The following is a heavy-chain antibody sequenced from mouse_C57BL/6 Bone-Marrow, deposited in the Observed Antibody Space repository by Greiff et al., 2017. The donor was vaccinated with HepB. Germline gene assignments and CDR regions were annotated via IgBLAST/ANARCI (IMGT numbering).Heavy chain of an antibody. CDR1: GYTFTSYG. Sequence: QVQLQQSGAELARPGASVKLSCKASGYTFTSYGISWVKQRTGQGLEWIGEIYPRSGNTYYNEKFKGKATLTADKSSSTAYMELRSLTSEDSAVYFCAREHYGSSYDYAMDYWGQVTSVTVSS. D-gene: IGHD1-1*01. J-gene: IGHJ4*01. V-gene: IGHV1-81*01. CDR3: AREHYGSSYDYAMDY. CDR2: IYPRSGNT.